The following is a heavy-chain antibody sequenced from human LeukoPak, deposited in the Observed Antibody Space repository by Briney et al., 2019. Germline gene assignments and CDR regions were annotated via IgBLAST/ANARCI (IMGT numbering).Heavy chain of an antibody. J-gene: IGHJ3*02. Sequence: ASVKVSCKASGGTFSSYAISWVRQAPGQGLEWMGGIIPIFGTANYAQKFQGRVTITADKSTSTAYMELSSLRSEDTAVYYCARSAYDYGGNLDAFDIWGQGTMVTVSS. V-gene: IGHV1-69*06. CDR1: GGTFSSYA. CDR2: IIPIFGTA. D-gene: IGHD4-23*01. CDR3: ARSAYDYGGNLDAFDI.